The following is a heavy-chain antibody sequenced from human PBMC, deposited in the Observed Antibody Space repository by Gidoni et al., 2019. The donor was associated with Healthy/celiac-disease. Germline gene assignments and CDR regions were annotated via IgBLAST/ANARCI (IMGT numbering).Heavy chain of an antibody. J-gene: IGHJ6*02. V-gene: IGHV3-33*01. Sequence: QVQLVESGGGVVQPGRSLRLSCAASGFPFSSYGMHWVRQAPGKGLEWVAVIWYDGSNKYYADSVKGRFTISRDNSKNTLYLQMNSLRAEDTAVYYCARDVDYCGGDCYSTHYYYYGMDVWGQGTTVTVSS. CDR3: ARDVDYCGGDCYSTHYYYYGMDV. CDR2: IWYDGSNK. D-gene: IGHD2-21*02. CDR1: GFPFSSYG.